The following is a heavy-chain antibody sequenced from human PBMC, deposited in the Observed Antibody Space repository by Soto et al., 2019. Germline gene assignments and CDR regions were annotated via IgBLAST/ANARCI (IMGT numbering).Heavy chain of an antibody. CDR1: GYTFTSYY. D-gene: IGHD2-2*01. CDR3: ARDHLQYCSSTSCLGGFDP. J-gene: IGHJ5*02. CDR2: INPSGGST. Sequence: ASVKVSCKASGYTFTSYYMHWVRQAPGQGLEWMGIINPSGGSTSYAQKFQGRVTMTRDTSTSTVYMELSSLRSEDTAVYYCARDHLQYCSSTSCLGGFDPWGKGTLVTVPS. V-gene: IGHV1-46*03.